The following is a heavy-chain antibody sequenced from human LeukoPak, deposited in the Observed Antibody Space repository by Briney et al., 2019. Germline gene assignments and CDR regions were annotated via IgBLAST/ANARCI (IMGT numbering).Heavy chain of an antibody. J-gene: IGHJ4*02. V-gene: IGHV4-59*01. CDR1: GGSFSYYY. CDR3: ARVSPYYYDSSGYFGGTFFDY. D-gene: IGHD3-22*01. Sequence: KASETLSLTCAVYGGSFSYYYWNWIRQPPGKGLEWIGYIYYSGSTNYNPSLKSRVTISVDTSKNQFSLKLSSVTAADTAVYYCARVSPYYYDSSGYFGGTFFDYWGQGTLVTVSS. CDR2: IYYSGST.